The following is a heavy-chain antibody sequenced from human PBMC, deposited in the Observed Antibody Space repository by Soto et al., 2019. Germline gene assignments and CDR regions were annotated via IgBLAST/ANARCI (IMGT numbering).Heavy chain of an antibody. CDR1: GFRFNTYS. CDR2: ISSDSKTI. D-gene: IGHD2-15*01. CDR3: ARDRFGRFQRSGGACYDF. V-gene: IGHV3-48*01. Sequence: PGGSLRLSCTASGFRFNTYSMNWVRQAPGKGLEWISYISSDSKTIDYSDSVKGRFTISRDNARNSLYLQMKSLRAEDTAVYYCARDRFGRFQRSGGACYDFWGQGTRVTVSS. J-gene: IGHJ4*02.